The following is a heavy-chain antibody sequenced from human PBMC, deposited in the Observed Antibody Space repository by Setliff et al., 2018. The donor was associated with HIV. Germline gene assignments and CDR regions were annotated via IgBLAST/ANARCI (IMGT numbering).Heavy chain of an antibody. D-gene: IGHD2-21*02. CDR3: ARQGNIVVVTSFDY. CDR1: GGSISSGTYF. V-gene: IGHV4-61*09. J-gene: IGHJ4*02. CDR2: IHTSGNA. Sequence: PSETLSLTWTVSGGSISSGTYFWSWIRQPAGKGLEWIGHIHTSGNANYNPSLNSRVTISVDTSKNQFSLRLNSVTAADTAVYYCARQGNIVVVTSFDYWGQGTLVTVSS.